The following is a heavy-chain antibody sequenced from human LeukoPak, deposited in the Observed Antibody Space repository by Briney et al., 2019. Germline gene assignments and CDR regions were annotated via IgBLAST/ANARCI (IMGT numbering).Heavy chain of an antibody. D-gene: IGHD1-26*01. CDR3: AKDKWELDAFDI. Sequence: GGSLRLSCAASGFTFSSYGMHWVRQAPGKGLEWVAFIRSDGTNKYYADSVKGRFTISRDNSKNTLYLQMNSLRAEDTAVFYCAKDKWELDAFDIWGQGTMVTVSP. J-gene: IGHJ3*02. CDR2: IRSDGTNK. CDR1: GFTFSSYG. V-gene: IGHV3-30*02.